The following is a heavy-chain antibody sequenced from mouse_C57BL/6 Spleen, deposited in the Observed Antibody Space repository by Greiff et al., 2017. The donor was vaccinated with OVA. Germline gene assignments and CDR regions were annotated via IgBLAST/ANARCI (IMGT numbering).Heavy chain of an antibody. D-gene: IGHD2-3*01. CDR3: TRRRLLRYYYAMDY. V-gene: IGHV6-6*01. CDR2: IRNKANNHAT. Sequence: EVKVVESGGGLVQPGGSMKLSCAASGFTFSDAWMDWVRQSPEKGLEWVAEIRNKANNHATYYAESVKGRFTISRDDSKSSVYLQMNSLRAEDTGIYYCTRRRLLRYYYAMDYWGQGTSVTVSS. J-gene: IGHJ4*01. CDR1: GFTFSDAW.